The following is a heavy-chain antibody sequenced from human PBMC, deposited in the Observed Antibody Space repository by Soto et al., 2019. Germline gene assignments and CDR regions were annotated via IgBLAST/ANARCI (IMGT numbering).Heavy chain of an antibody. Sequence: GGSLRLSCAASGFTFSSYGMHWVRQAPGKGLEWVAVISYDGSNKYYADSVKGRFTISRDNAKNSLYLQMNSLRAEDTAVYYCARDRGVGGAFDIWGKGPMVTVS. CDR1: GFTFSSYG. J-gene: IGHJ3*02. D-gene: IGHD3-3*01. CDR3: ARDRGVGGAFDI. CDR2: ISYDGSNK. V-gene: IGHV3-30*03.